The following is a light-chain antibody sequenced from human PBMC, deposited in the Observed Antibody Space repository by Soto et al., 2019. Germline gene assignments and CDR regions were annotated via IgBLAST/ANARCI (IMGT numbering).Light chain of an antibody. J-gene: IGKJ1*01. V-gene: IGKV1-5*03. Sequence: DIQMTQSPSTLSASVGDRVTITCRASRRISSWLAWYQQKPGKAPKLLIYKASSLESGVSSRFSGSGSGTEFTLTISSLQPEDFATYYCQQYNSYSPWTFGQGTKVEIK. CDR2: KAS. CDR1: RRISSW. CDR3: QQYNSYSPWT.